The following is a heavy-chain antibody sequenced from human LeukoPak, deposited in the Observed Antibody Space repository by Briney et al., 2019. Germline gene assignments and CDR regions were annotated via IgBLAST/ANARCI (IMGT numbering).Heavy chain of an antibody. CDR3: AKDGGYSGSSFDY. V-gene: IGHV3-9*01. D-gene: IGHD1-26*01. J-gene: IGHJ4*02. Sequence: PGGSLRLSCAASGFTFDDYAMHWVRQAPGKGLEWVSGISWNSGSIGYADSVKGRFTISRDNSKNSLYLQMNSLRTEDTALYYCAKDGGYSGSSFDYWGQGTLVTVSS. CDR1: GFTFDDYA. CDR2: ISWNSGSI.